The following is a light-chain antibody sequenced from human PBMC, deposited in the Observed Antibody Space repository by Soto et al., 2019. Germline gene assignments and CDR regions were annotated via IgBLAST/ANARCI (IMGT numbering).Light chain of an antibody. V-gene: IGKV3-15*01. Sequence: VLTQSPATLSVSPGERVTLSCRASESVRTSLAWYQHKPGRSPSLLMYGASNRATGVPDRFSGSGSGTDFTPTITSLQSDDLAIYYCQQYGDWPRTFGQGTKVDI. J-gene: IGKJ1*01. CDR1: ESVRTS. CDR2: GAS. CDR3: QQYGDWPRT.